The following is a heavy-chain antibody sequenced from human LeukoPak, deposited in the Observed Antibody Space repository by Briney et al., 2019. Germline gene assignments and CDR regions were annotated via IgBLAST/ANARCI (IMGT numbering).Heavy chain of an antibody. J-gene: IGHJ4*02. CDR1: GFTFSYYG. CDR3: AKTRPLDSSSWSHGDY. Sequence: GGSLRLSCAASGFTFSYYGMQWVRQAPGKGLEWVALIWHDGGKRYYADSVKGRFTISRDNSKNTLYLQMTTLRAEDTAVYYCAKTRPLDSSSWSHGDYWGQGTLVTVSS. V-gene: IGHV3-33*06. CDR2: IWHDGGKR. D-gene: IGHD6-13*01.